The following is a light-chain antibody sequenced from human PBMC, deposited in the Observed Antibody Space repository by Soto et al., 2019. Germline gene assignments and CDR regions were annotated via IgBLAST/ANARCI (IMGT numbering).Light chain of an antibody. J-gene: IGLJ3*02. Sequence: QSVLTQPRSVSGSPGQSVTISCTGTSSDIGSYNYVSWYQQHPGKAPKLMIYDVSKRPSGVPDRFSGSKSGNTASLTISGLQTEDEAAYYCCTYAGSYLWVFGGVTKLTVL. CDR2: DVS. V-gene: IGLV2-11*01. CDR3: CTYAGSYLWV. CDR1: SSDIGSYNY.